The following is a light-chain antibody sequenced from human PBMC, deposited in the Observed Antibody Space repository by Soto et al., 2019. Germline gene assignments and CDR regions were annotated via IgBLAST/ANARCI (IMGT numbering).Light chain of an antibody. CDR1: QSVSSNY. V-gene: IGKV3-20*01. CDR3: QQYDNWPLT. Sequence: ESVLTQSPGTLSLSPGEGATLSCRSSQSVSSNYLAWYQQKPGQAPRLLIYGASTRATGIPDRFSGSGSGTDFTLTISSLQSEDFAVYYCQQYDNWPLTFGGGTKVDIK. J-gene: IGKJ4*01. CDR2: GAS.